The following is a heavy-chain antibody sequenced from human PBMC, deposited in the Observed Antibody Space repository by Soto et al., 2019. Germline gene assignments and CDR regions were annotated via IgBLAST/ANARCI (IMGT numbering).Heavy chain of an antibody. CDR2: ISSSSSTI. D-gene: IGHD4-17*01. V-gene: IGHV3-48*01. J-gene: IGHJ3*02. CDR1: GFTFSSYS. Sequence: EVQLVESGGGLVQPGGSLRLSCAASGFTFSSYSMNWVRQAPGKGLEWVSYISSSSSTIYYADSVKGRFTISRDNAKNSLYLQMNRLRAEDTAVYYCARDSRTVTRRGAFDIWGQGTMVTVSS. CDR3: ARDSRTVTRRGAFDI.